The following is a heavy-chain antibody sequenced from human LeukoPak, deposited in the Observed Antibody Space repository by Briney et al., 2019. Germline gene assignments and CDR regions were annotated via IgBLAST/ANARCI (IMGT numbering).Heavy chain of an antibody. CDR3: ARVSIRTYSSPNWFDP. CDR2: IYYSGST. V-gene: IGHV4-59*01. D-gene: IGHD6-13*01. CDR1: GGSISSYY. J-gene: IGHJ5*02. Sequence: PSETLSLTCTVSGGSISSYYWSWIRQPPGKGLEWIGYIYYSGSTNYNPSLKSRVTISVDTSKNQFSLKLSSVTAADTAVYYCARVSIRTYSSPNWFDPWGQGTLVTVSS.